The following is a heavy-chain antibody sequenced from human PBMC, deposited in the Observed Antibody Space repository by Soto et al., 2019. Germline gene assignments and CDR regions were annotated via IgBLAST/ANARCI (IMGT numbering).Heavy chain of an antibody. CDR2: SKRKVESYTK. CDR1: GFTLSDHD. Sequence: EVQRTESGGGLVQPGGSLRLSCVVSGFTLSDHDKDWVRQAPGKGLEWVGRSKRKVESYTKEYAASVKGRFTISRHDSENSLSLQMDSLNTEDTAVYSCLAFLSGRPYWGQGTVVTVSS. J-gene: IGHJ4*02. D-gene: IGHD5-12*01. V-gene: IGHV3-72*01. CDR3: LAFLSGRPY.